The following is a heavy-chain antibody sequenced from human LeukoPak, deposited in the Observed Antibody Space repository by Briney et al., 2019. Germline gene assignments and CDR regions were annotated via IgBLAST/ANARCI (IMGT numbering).Heavy chain of an antibody. J-gene: IGHJ4*02. V-gene: IGHV2-70*04. CDR2: IDWDDDK. D-gene: IGHD5-18*01. CDR1: GFSLSTSGMR. Sequence: SGPALVKPTQTLTLTCTFSGFSLSTSGMRVSWIRQPPGKALEWLARIDWDDDKFYSTSLKTRLTISKDTSKNQVVLTMTNMGPVDTATYYCARCARGYSYGYFDYWGQGTLVTVSS. CDR3: ARCARGYSYGYFDY.